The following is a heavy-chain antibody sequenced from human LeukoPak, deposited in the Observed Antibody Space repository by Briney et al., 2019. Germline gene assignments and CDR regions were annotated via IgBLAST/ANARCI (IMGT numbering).Heavy chain of an antibody. J-gene: IGHJ4*02. CDR2: IWFDGSNI. V-gene: IGHV3-33*01. CDR3: ARDSLPMAVTGPFDH. D-gene: IGHD6-19*01. CDR1: GFNFSSYG. Sequence: GGSLRLSCAAPGFNFSSYGMHWVRQAPGKGLEWVTSIWFDGSNIHYADSVKGRVIISRDNSKSALYLQMNSLRAEDTAIYYCARDSLPMAVTGPFDHWGQGALVTISS.